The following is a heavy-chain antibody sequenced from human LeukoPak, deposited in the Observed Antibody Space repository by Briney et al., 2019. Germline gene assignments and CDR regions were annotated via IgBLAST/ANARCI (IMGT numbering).Heavy chain of an antibody. Sequence: SETLSLTCTVSSGSISSSDYYWGWIRQPPGEGLEWIGSIYYSGSTYYNPSLKSRVTISVDTSKNQFSLRLSSVTAADTAVYYCARDSGYSYGHFDYWGQGTLVTVSS. J-gene: IGHJ4*02. CDR2: IYYSGST. CDR1: SGSISSSDYY. D-gene: IGHD5-18*01. CDR3: ARDSGYSYGHFDY. V-gene: IGHV4-39*07.